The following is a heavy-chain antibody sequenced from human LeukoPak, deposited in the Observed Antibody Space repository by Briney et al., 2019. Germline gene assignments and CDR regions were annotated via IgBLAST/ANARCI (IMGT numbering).Heavy chain of an antibody. D-gene: IGHD6-19*01. J-gene: IGHJ4*02. V-gene: IGHV3-23*01. CDR1: GFTFSTYA. CDR2: ISGSGGST. Sequence: GGSLRLSCAASGFTFSTYALSWVRQAPGKGLEWVSGISGSGGSTYYADSVKGRFTISRDNSKNTLYLEMNSLRAEDTAVYYCAKGRSGWNFDYWGQGTLVTVSS. CDR3: AKGRSGWNFDY.